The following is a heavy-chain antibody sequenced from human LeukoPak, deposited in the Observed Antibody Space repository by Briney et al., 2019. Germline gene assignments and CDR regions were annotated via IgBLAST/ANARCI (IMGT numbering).Heavy chain of an antibody. V-gene: IGHV3-74*01. CDR2: INSDGSST. CDR3: ARDLVLSYDSSGYPRYYYGMDV. CDR1: GFTFSSYW. J-gene: IGHJ6*02. Sequence: GGSLRLSCAASGFTFSSYWMHWVRQAPGKGLVWVSRINSDGSSTSYADSVKGRFTISRDNAKNTLYLQMNSLRAEDTAVYYCARDLVLSYDSSGYPRYYYGMDVWGQGTTVTVSS. D-gene: IGHD3-22*01.